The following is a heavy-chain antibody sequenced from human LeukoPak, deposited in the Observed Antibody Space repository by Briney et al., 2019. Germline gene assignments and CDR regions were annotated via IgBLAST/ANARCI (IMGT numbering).Heavy chain of an antibody. Sequence: GGSLRLSCAASGFTFSSYSMNWVRQAPGKGLEWVSFISSSRSYIYYADSVKGRFTISRDNAKNSLYLQMNSLRAEDTAVYYCARYTSNVVGKRHYFDYWGQGTLVTVSS. J-gene: IGHJ4*02. CDR1: GFTFSSYS. D-gene: IGHD1-26*01. V-gene: IGHV3-21*01. CDR2: ISSSRSYI. CDR3: ARYTSNVVGKRHYFDY.